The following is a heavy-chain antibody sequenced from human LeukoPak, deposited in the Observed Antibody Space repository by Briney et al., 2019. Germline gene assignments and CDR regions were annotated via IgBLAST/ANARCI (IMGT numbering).Heavy chain of an antibody. D-gene: IGHD5-18*01. V-gene: IGHV3-23*01. CDR2: ISGSGGST. CDR3: AKDQDSYGRTSWFDP. CDR1: GFTVSSNY. J-gene: IGHJ5*02. Sequence: GGSLRLSCAASGFTVSSNYMSWVRQAPGKGLEWVSAISGSGGSTYYADSVKGRFTISRDNSKNTLYLQMNSLRAEDTAVYYCAKDQDSYGRTSWFDPWGQGTLVTVSS.